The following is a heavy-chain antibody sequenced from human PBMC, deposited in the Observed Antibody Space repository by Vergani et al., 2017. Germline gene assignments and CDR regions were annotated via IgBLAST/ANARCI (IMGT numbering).Heavy chain of an antibody. CDR1: GGSISSGRYY. CDR3: ARDCRFGESTRFDP. V-gene: IGHV4-61*02. D-gene: IGHD3-10*01. CDR2: IYTSGST. Sequence: QVQLQESGPGLVKPSQTLSLTCTVSGGSISSGRYYWSWIRQPAGKGLEWIGRIYTSGSTNYNPSLKSRVTISVDTSKNQFSLKLSSVTAADTAVYYCARDCRFGESTRFDPWGQGTLVTVSS. J-gene: IGHJ5*02.